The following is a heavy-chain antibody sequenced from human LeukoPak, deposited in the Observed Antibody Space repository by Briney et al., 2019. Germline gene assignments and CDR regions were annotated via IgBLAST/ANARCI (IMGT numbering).Heavy chain of an antibody. V-gene: IGHV4-39*07. CDR2: IYYSGST. J-gene: IGHJ4*02. Sequence: SQTLSLTCTVSGGSISSSSYYWGWIRQPPGKGLEWIGSIYYSGSTYYNPSLKSRVTISVDTSKNQFSLKLSSVTAADTAVYYCARDFAGYDSSGYDFDYWGQGTLVTVSS. CDR1: GGSISSSSYY. D-gene: IGHD3-22*01. CDR3: ARDFAGYDSSGYDFDY.